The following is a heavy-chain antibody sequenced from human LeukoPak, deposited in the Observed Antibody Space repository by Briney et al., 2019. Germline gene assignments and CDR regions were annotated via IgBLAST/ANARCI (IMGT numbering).Heavy chain of an antibody. J-gene: IGHJ6*02. V-gene: IGHV1-24*01. CDR2: FDPEDGET. CDR3: ATMSPAAIHLYGMDV. Sequence: ASVKVSCKVSGYTLTELSMHWVRQAPGKGLEWMGGFDPEDGETIYAQKFQGRVTMTEDTPTDTAYMELSSLRSEDTAVYYCATMSPAAIHLYGMDVWGQGTTVTVSS. D-gene: IGHD2-2*01. CDR1: GYTLTELS.